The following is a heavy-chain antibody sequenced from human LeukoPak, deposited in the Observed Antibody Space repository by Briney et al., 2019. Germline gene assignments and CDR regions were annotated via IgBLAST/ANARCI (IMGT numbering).Heavy chain of an antibody. J-gene: IGHJ4*02. CDR3: ARAYYYDSGGYSPFDY. CDR1: GFTFSNYA. V-gene: IGHV3-23*01. D-gene: IGHD3-22*01. CDR2: ISGSGGST. Sequence: GGSLRLSCAASGFTFSNYAMTWVRQAPGKGLEWVSAISGSGGSTYYADSVKGRFTISRDNAKNSLYLQMNSLRAEDTAVYYCARAYYYDSGGYSPFDYWGQGTLVTVSS.